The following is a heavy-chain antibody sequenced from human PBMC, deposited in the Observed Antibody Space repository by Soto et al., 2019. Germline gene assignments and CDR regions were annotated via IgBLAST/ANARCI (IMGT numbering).Heavy chain of an antibody. J-gene: IGHJ4*02. Sequence: QVQLVQSGAEVKTPGSSVKVSCKASGGIFSTYAISWLRQAPGQGLEWMGGIIPIFGTPNYAQRFQGRVTITADESTSTGYMELSRLRSEDTAVYYCARDRDDYGSGNYYNRIDFWGQGTLVTVSS. CDR2: IIPIFGTP. CDR3: ARDRDDYGSGNYYNRIDF. CDR1: GGIFSTYA. V-gene: IGHV1-69*01. D-gene: IGHD3-10*01.